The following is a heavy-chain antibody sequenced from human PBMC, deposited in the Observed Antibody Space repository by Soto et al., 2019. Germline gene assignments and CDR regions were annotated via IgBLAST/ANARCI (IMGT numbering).Heavy chain of an antibody. CDR3: ARHATIFGGPADSYYYYYLDV. J-gene: IGHJ6*03. CDR2: INHSGST. Sequence: LVTLRVTWAVEGRSFGGYCWSWIRQPPGKGLEWIGEINHSGSTNYNPSFKSRVTISVATSKNQFSLKLSSVTAADTAVYYCARHATIFGGPADSYYYYYLDVWGKGTTVTVSS. V-gene: IGHV4-34*01. CDR1: GRSFGGYC. D-gene: IGHD3-3*01.